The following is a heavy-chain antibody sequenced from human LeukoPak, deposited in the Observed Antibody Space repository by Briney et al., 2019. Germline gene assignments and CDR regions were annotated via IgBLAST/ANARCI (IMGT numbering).Heavy chain of an antibody. V-gene: IGHV4-38-2*02. Sequence: KPSETLSLTCTVSGYSISTGYYWDWIRQPPGKGLEWIGSIYHSGSTYYNPSLKSRVTISVDTSKNQFSLKLSSVTAADTAVYYCAGSLTVTTAGVWVDYWGQGTLVTVSS. CDR3: AGSLTVTTAGVWVDY. CDR2: IYHSGST. J-gene: IGHJ4*02. D-gene: IGHD4-17*01. CDR1: GYSISTGYY.